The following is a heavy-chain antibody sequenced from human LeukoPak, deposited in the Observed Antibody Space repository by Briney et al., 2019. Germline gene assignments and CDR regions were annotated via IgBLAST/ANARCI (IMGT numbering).Heavy chain of an antibody. CDR1: GYTFTGYY. CDR3: ASETVVGATALPDY. J-gene: IGHJ4*02. D-gene: IGHD1-26*01. CDR2: INPNSGGT. V-gene: IGHV1-2*02. Sequence: GGSVRLSCKASGYTFTGYYMHWVRQAPGQGLEWMGWINPNSGGTNYAQKYQVRVTMTRDTSISTAYMELSRLRSDDTAVYYCASETVVGATALPDYWGQGTLVTVSS.